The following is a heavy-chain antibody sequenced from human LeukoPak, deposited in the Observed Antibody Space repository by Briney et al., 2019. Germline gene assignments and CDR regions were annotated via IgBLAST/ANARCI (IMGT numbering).Heavy chain of an antibody. CDR1: GFTFSSYS. D-gene: IGHD6-19*01. Sequence: GGSLRLSCAASGFTFSSYSMNWVRQAPGKGLEWVSSISSSSSYIYYADSVKGRFTISRDNAKNSLYLQMNSLRAEDTAVYYCASIAVVGTPDDYWGQGTLVTVSS. CDR2: ISSSSSYI. CDR3: ASIAVVGTPDDY. J-gene: IGHJ4*02. V-gene: IGHV3-21*01.